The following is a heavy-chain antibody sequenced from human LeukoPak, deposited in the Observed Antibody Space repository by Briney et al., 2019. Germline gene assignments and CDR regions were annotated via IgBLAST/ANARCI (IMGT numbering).Heavy chain of an antibody. D-gene: IGHD6-13*01. V-gene: IGHV4-59*01. CDR1: GGSISTYY. Sequence: PSETLSLTCTVSGGSISTYYWSWIRQPPGKGPEWIGYVSYSGSTNYNPSLKSRVTISLDTSKNQFSLRLTSVTAADTAVFYCARAGSSWYANWFDPWGQGTLSPSPQ. J-gene: IGHJ5*02. CDR3: ARAGSSWYANWFDP. CDR2: VSYSGST.